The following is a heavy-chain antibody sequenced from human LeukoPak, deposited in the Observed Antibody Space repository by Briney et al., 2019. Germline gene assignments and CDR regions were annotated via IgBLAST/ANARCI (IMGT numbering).Heavy chain of an antibody. V-gene: IGHV3-33*06. CDR2: IWYDGSNK. CDR1: GFTFSSYG. Sequence: PGGSLRLSCAASGFTFSSYGMHWVRQAPGKGLEWVAVIWYDGSNKYYADSVKGRFTISRDNSKNTLYLQMNSLRAEDTAVYYCAKGLASVPYYYYGMDVWGQGTTVTVSS. CDR3: AKGLASVPYYYYGMDV. J-gene: IGHJ6*02.